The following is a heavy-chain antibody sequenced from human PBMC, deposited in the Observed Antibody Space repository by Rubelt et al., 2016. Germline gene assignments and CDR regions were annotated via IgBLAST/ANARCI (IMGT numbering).Heavy chain of an antibody. CDR3: ARQKYGGSYADY. J-gene: IGHJ4*02. V-gene: IGHV4-39*07. D-gene: IGHD1-26*01. CDR2: SGST. Sequence: SGSTYYNPSLKSRVTISVDTSKNQFSLKLSSVTAADTAVYYCARQKYGGSYADYWGQGTLVTVSS.